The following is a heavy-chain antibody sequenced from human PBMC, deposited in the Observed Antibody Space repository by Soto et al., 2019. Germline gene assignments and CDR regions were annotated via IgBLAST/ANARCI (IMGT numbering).Heavy chain of an antibody. CDR1: GASISGSTSY. CDR3: ARWVYCSGGSCYYYMDV. Sequence: SETLSLTCDVPGASISGSTSYWGWIRQPPGKGLEWIGNIYYSGSAYFNPSLKSRVTISVDPSMNQFSLKLSSVTAADTAVYYCARWVYCSGGSCYYYMDVWGKGTTVTGSS. J-gene: IGHJ6*03. CDR2: IYYSGSA. V-gene: IGHV4-39*01. D-gene: IGHD2-15*01.